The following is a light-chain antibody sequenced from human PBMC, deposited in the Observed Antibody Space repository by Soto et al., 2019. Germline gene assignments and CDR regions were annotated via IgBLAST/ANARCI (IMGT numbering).Light chain of an antibody. J-gene: IGKJ4*01. CDR2: GSS. V-gene: IGKV3-15*01. CDR3: QQYNQWPLT. CDR1: QSVNSY. Sequence: ETVMTQSPATLSVSPGERATLSCRAGQSVNSYLAWYQQKPGQAPRLRIRGSSARATCIPARFSGSGSGTEFTLTISSLQSEDFAVYYCQQYNQWPLTFGGGTKVEI.